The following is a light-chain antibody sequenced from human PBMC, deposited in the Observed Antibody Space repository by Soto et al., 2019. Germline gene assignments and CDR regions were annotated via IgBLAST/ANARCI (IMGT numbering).Light chain of an antibody. CDR3: QQGNTFPPLT. V-gene: IGKV1-12*01. CDR1: QAISNW. CDR2: GAS. J-gene: IGKJ4*01. Sequence: DIQMTQSPFSVSAFVGDRVTITCRASQAISNWLAWYQQKPGRAPKLLIYGASSLQSGVPSRFSGSGSGTYFTLTISGLQPEDFATYLCQQGNTFPPLTFCGGTRVDLK.